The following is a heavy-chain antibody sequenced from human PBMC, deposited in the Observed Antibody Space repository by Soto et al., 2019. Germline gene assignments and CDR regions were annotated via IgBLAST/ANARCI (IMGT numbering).Heavy chain of an antibody. CDR1: GGSFSGYY. CDR3: ARARISKYYYYGMDV. V-gene: IGHV4-34*01. Sequence: SETLSLTCAVYGGSFSGYYWSWIRQPPGKGLEWIGEINHSGSTNYNPSLKIRVTISVDTSKNQLSLKLSSVTAADTAVYYCARARISKYYYYGMDVWGQGTTVTVSS. CDR2: INHSGST. J-gene: IGHJ6*02.